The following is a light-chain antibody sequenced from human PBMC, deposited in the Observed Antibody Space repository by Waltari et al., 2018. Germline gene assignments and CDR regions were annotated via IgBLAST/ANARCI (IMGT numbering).Light chain of an antibody. CDR1: QSVSSS. CDR3: QQYNNWLYT. CDR2: GAA. Sequence: EIVMTQSPATLSVSPGERATLSCRASQSVSSSLAWYQQKPGRAPRLLIYGAATRATGIPDRFSGSGSGTEFTLTISSLQSEDFAVYYCQQYNNWLYTFGQGTKLEIK. J-gene: IGKJ2*01. V-gene: IGKV3-15*01.